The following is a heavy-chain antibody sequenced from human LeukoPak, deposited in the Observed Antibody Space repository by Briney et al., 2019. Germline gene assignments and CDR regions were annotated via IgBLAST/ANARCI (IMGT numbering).Heavy chain of an antibody. CDR2: IYYSGST. J-gene: IGHJ4*02. V-gene: IGHV4-59*01. CDR3: ARDPAEYYYDSSGYSNFDY. Sequence: SETLSLTCTVSGGSISSYYWSWIRQPPGKGLEWIGYIYYSGSTNYNPSLKSRVTISVDTSKNQFSLKLSSVTAADTAVYYCARDPAEYYYDSSGYSNFDYWGQGTLVTVSS. D-gene: IGHD3-22*01. CDR1: GGSISSYY.